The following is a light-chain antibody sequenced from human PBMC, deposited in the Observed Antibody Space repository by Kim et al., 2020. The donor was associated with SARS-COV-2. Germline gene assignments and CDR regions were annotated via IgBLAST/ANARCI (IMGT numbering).Light chain of an antibody. V-gene: IGLV3-1*01. J-gene: IGLJ2*01. CDR1: QLGDKY. CDR2: QDK. Sequence: VSLSTGQPPSITCAGDQLGDKYVCWYQQRPGQSPVLVIYQDKNRPSGIPERFSGSNSGNTATLTISGTQAMDEADYYCQAWDTTVVFGGGTQLTVL. CDR3: QAWDTTVV.